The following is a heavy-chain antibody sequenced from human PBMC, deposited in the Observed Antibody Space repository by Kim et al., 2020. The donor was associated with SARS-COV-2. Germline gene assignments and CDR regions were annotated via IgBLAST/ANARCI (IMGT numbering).Heavy chain of an antibody. V-gene: IGHV3-9*01. CDR1: GFTFDDYA. D-gene: IGHD2-2*01. Sequence: GGSLRLSCAASGFTFDDYAMHWVRQAPGKGLEWVSGISSNSGSIGYADSVKGRFTISRDNAKNSLYLQMNSLRAEDTALYYCAKDFSYIVVVPAARSASYYYYGMDVWGQGTTVTVSS. CDR2: ISSNSGSI. J-gene: IGHJ6*02. CDR3: AKDFSYIVVVPAARSASYYYYGMDV.